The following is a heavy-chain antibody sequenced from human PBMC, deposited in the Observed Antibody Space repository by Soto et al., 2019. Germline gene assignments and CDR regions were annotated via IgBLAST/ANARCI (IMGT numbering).Heavy chain of an antibody. CDR1: GFTFRTYC. CDR2: ISYDGNNK. V-gene: IGHV3-30*03. Sequence: LRLSCAASGFTFRTYCMHWVRQAPCKGLEWVSLISYDGNNKNYADSVKGRFTISRDNSKNTLYLQMNSLRAEDTAVFYCARMIESGSYYPPWFDPWGQGTLVTVSS. J-gene: IGHJ5*02. D-gene: IGHD1-26*01. CDR3: ARMIESGSYYPPWFDP.